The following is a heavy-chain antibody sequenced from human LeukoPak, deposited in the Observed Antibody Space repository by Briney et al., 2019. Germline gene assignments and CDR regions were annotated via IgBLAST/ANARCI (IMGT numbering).Heavy chain of an antibody. V-gene: IGHV4-39*01. CDR3: ARHPPRDGSAFDY. CDR1: GGSISSGSYY. CDR2: MYYSGTT. Sequence: SETLSLTFTVSGGSISSGSYYWGWIRQPPGKGLEWIASMYYSGTTFYSPSLKSRVTISVDTSKNQLSLKLGSVTAADTAVYYCARHPPRDGSAFDYWGQGNLVPVFS. J-gene: IGHJ4*02.